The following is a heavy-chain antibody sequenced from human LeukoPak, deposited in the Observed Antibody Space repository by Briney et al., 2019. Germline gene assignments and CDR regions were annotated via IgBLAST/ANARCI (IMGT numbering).Heavy chain of an antibody. V-gene: IGHV3-33*01. CDR3: ARDRGNWFDP. Sequence: GGSLRLSCAASGFTFSSYGMHWVRQAPGKGLEWVAVIWHDGSNKYYADSVEGRFTISRDSPKNTLYLQMNSLRAEDTAVYYCARDRGNWFDPWGQGTLVAVSS. J-gene: IGHJ5*02. D-gene: IGHD3-10*01. CDR1: GFTFSSYG. CDR2: IWHDGSNK.